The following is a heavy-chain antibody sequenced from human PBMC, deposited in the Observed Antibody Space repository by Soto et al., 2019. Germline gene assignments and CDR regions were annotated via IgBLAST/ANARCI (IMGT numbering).Heavy chain of an antibody. CDR2: ISASGGNT. CDR1: GFTLSSFA. D-gene: IGHD2-2*01. V-gene: IGHV3-23*01. CDR3: ARGRGSTGYLGREHYFDY. Sequence: GGSLRLSCAASGFTLSSFAMSWVRQAPGKGLEWVSTISASGGNTYYADSVKDRFTISRDNSRNTLYLHMDSLRAEDTAVYYCARGRGSTGYLGREHYFDYWGQGTLVTVSS. J-gene: IGHJ4*02.